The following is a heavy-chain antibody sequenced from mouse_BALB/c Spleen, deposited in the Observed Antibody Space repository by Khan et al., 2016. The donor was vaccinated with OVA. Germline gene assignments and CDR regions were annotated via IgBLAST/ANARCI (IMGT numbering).Heavy chain of an antibody. Sequence: QVQLQQSGAELAKPGASVKMSCKASGYTFTSYWMHWIKQRPGQGLEWIGYINPTSGYTDYNQKFKDKATLTADKSSGTAYMQLSSLTSDDSAVYYCARDRIDYWGQGTALTVSS. J-gene: IGHJ2*01. CDR1: GYTFTSYW. CDR2: INPTSGYT. CDR3: ARDRIDY. V-gene: IGHV1-7*01.